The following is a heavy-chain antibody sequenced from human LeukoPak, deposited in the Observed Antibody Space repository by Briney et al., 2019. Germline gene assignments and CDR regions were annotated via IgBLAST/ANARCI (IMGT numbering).Heavy chain of an antibody. V-gene: IGHV1-8*01. CDR1: GYTFTSYD. D-gene: IGHD3-10*01. CDR3: ARGGGSRAMVRGVMYWFDP. Sequence: ASVKVSCKASGYTFTSYDINWVRQATGQGLEWMGWMNPNSGNTGYAQKFQGRVTMTRNTSISTAYMELSSLRSEDTAVYYCARGGGSRAMVRGVMYWFDPWGQGTLVTVSS. CDR2: MNPNSGNT. J-gene: IGHJ5*02.